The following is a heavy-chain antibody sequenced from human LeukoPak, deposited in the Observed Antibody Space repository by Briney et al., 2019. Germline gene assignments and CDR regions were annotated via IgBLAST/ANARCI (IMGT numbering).Heavy chain of an antibody. CDR2: IYYSGST. Sequence: PSETLSLTCTLSGASIRGYYWSWVRQPPGKGLEWIAYIYYSGSTNYNPSLKSRVTISLDTSKNQFSLKLRSVTAADTAVYYCAVGATHYYMDVWGKGTTVTVSS. D-gene: IGHD3-16*01. J-gene: IGHJ6*03. V-gene: IGHV4-59*08. CDR1: GASIRGYY. CDR3: AVGATHYYMDV.